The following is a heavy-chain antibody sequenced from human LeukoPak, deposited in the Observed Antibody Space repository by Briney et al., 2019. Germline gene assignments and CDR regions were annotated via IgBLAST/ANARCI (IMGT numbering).Heavy chain of an antibody. V-gene: IGHV4-59*01. D-gene: IGHD6-13*01. CDR2: IYYSGST. Sequence: SETLSLTCTVSGGSISPYYWSWIRQPPGKGLEWIGYIYYSGSTNYNPSLKSRVTISVDTSKNQFSLKLSSVTAADTAVYYCARVIAAAVVPFNWFDPWGQGTLVTVSS. CDR3: ARVIAAAVVPFNWFDP. J-gene: IGHJ5*02. CDR1: GGSISPYY.